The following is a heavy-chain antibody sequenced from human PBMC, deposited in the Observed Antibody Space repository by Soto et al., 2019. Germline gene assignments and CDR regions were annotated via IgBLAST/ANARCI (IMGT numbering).Heavy chain of an antibody. J-gene: IGHJ4*02. V-gene: IGHV1-18*01. Sequence: QVQLVQSGGEVKKPGASVTDSCKASGYTFINYHITWVRQAPGQGLEWMAWINTYNGMTDYAQKFQGRVTMTRDTSTSTAYMELRNLGSDDTAVYFCAKSPLGEMATDWGQGTLGTVSS. CDR3: AKSPLGEMATD. D-gene: IGHD5-12*01. CDR2: INTYNGMT. CDR1: GYTFINYH.